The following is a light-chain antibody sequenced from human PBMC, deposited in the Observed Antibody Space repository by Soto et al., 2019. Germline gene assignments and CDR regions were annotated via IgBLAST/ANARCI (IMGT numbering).Light chain of an antibody. CDR1: QNVSTY. Sequence: EIVLTQSPGTLSLSPGERATLSCRASQNVSTYLAWYQQKPGQGPRLLIYNASNRATGIPARFSGRGSGTDFSLTINSLEREDFAVYYCHQRRNLLTFGGGTKVDIK. CDR2: NAS. CDR3: HQRRNLLT. V-gene: IGKV3-11*01. J-gene: IGKJ4*01.